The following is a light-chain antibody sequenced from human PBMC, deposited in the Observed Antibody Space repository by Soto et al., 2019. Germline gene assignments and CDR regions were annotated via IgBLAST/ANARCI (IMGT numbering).Light chain of an antibody. Sequence: QSVLTQPASLSGSPGQSITISCTGTSSDIGSYSYVSWYQQNPGKAPKLMIFDVSYRPSGISDRFSGSKSGNTASLTISGLQPEDEADYYCSSYGASSTLFGGGTKLTVL. CDR3: SSYGASSTL. CDR1: SSDIGSYSY. CDR2: DVS. V-gene: IGLV2-14*03. J-gene: IGLJ3*02.